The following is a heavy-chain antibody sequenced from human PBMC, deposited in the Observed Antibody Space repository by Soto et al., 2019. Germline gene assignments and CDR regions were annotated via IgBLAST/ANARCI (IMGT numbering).Heavy chain of an antibody. CDR1: GYTFTSYG. Sequence: ASVKVSCKASGYTFTSYGISWVRQAPGQGLEWMGWISAYNGNTNYAQKLQGRVTMTTDTSTSTAYMELRSLRSDDTAVYYCARDLYYDSSGYQTFDYWGQGTLVTVSS. J-gene: IGHJ4*02. V-gene: IGHV1-18*04. D-gene: IGHD3-22*01. CDR2: ISAYNGNT. CDR3: ARDLYYDSSGYQTFDY.